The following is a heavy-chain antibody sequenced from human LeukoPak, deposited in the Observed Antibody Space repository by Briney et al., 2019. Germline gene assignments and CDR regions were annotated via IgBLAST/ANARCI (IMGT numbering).Heavy chain of an antibody. Sequence: GGSLRLSCPASGFTFSSYWMSWVRQAPGKGLEWVANIKQDGSEKYYVDSVKGRFTISRDNAKNSLYLQMNSLRAEDTAVYYCARETAAAYYYYGMDVWGQGTTVTVSS. CDR1: GFTFSSYW. V-gene: IGHV3-7*03. CDR2: IKQDGSEK. CDR3: ARETAAAYYYYGMDV. J-gene: IGHJ6*02. D-gene: IGHD6-13*01.